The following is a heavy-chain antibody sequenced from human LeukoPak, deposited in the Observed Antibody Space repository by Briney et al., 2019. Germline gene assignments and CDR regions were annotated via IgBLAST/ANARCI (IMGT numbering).Heavy chain of an antibody. V-gene: IGHV3-21*01. J-gene: IGHJ3*02. D-gene: IGHD6-6*01. CDR3: ARSDSSSSLGDDAFDI. CDR2: IGTTSKHI. Sequence: GGSLRLSCAASGFTFSESAMDWVRQAPGGGLAWVSSIGTTSKHIYYADSVKGRFTISRDNAENSLLLQMNSLRAEDTGVYYCARSDSSSSLGDDAFDIWGQGTMVTVSS. CDR1: GFTFSESA.